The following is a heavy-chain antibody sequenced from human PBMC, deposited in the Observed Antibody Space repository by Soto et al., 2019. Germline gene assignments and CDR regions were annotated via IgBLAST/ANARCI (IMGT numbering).Heavy chain of an antibody. V-gene: IGHV1-69*06. CDR2: IIPIFGTA. CDR1: GGTFSSYA. D-gene: IGHD6-13*01. Sequence: QVQLVQSGAEVKKPGSSVKVSCKASGGTFSSYAISWVRQAPGQGLEWLGGIIPIFGTANYAQKFQGRVTITADKSTSTAYMELSSLRSEDTAVYYCARLFTGIAAAGNFDYWGQGTLVTVSS. CDR3: ARLFTGIAAAGNFDY. J-gene: IGHJ4*02.